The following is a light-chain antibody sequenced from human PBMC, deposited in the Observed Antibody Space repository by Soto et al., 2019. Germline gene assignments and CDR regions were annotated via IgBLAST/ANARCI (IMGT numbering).Light chain of an antibody. CDR1: QGISSY. CDR3: LQLNGYVALT. J-gene: IGKJ4*01. CDR2: DAS. Sequence: DIQLTQSPSFLSASVGDRVTITCRASQGISSYLAWYQQKPGKAPKLMIYDASTLQSGVPSRFSGSGSGTEFTLTIRSLQPEDLATYYCLQLNGYVALTFGGGTKVELK. V-gene: IGKV1-9*01.